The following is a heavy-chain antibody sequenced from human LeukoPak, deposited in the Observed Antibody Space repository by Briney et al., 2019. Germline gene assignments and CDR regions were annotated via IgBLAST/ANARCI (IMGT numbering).Heavy chain of an antibody. J-gene: IGHJ6*03. D-gene: IGHD2-2*01. CDR3: AKCVRPAGFNYYYYYMDV. CDR1: GFTFSSYG. CDR2: IRYGGSNK. Sequence: GGALRLSCAASGFTFSSYGMHWVRQAPGQGLEGVAFIRYGGSNKYYADSVKGRFTISRDNSKNTLYLQMNSLRAEDTAVYYCAKCVRPAGFNYYYYYMDVWGKGTTVTVSS. V-gene: IGHV3-30*02.